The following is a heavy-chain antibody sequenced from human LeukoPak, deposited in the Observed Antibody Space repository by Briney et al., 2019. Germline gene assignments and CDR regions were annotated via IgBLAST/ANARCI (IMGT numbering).Heavy chain of an antibody. J-gene: IGHJ4*02. CDR3: ARDLGQYELLLPLDY. Sequence: GASVKVSCKASGYTFTSYGISWVRQAPGQGLEWMGWISAYNGNTNYAQKLQGRVTMTTDTSTSTAYMELRSLRSDDTAVYYCARDLGQYELLLPLDYWGQGTLVTVSS. D-gene: IGHD2-15*01. CDR2: ISAYNGNT. V-gene: IGHV1-18*01. CDR1: GYTFTSYG.